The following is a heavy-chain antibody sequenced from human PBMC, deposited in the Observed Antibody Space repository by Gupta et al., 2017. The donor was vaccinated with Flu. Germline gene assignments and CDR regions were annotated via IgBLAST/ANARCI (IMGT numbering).Heavy chain of an antibody. CDR3: TRETGPPFDGVGDY. V-gene: IGHV3-49*02. Sequence: RFTISRDDSKSIAYLQMNSLKTEDTAVYYCTRETGPPFDGVGDYWGQGTLVTVSS. D-gene: IGHD3-9*01. J-gene: IGHJ4*02.